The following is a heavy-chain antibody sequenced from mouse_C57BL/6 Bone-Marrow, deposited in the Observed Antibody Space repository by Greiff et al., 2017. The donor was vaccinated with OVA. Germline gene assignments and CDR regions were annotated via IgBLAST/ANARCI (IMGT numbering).Heavy chain of an antibody. D-gene: IGHD1-1*01. CDR1: GYTFTNYW. V-gene: IGHV1-63*01. J-gene: IGHJ3*01. Sequence: QVHVKQPGAELVRPGTSVKMSCKASGYTFTNYWIGWAKQRPGHGLEWIGDIYPGGGYTNYNEKFKGKATLTAEKSSSTAYMQFSSLTSEDSAIYYCATHYYGSSPFAYWGQGTLVTVSA. CDR3: ATHYYGSSPFAY. CDR2: IYPGGGYT.